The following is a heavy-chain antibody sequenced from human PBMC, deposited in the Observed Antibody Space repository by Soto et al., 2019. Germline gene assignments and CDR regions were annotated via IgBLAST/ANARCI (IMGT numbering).Heavy chain of an antibody. Sequence: LKISCKGSGYNFNIYWIAWVRQMPGKGLDWMGVIYPGDSDTKYSPSFQGQVTISVDKSISTAYPQWGSLKASDTAIYYCARQDGDGLYYFDYWGQGTLVTVSS. D-gene: IGHD4-17*01. CDR3: ARQDGDGLYYFDY. V-gene: IGHV5-51*01. CDR1: GYNFNIYW. J-gene: IGHJ4*02. CDR2: IYPGDSDT.